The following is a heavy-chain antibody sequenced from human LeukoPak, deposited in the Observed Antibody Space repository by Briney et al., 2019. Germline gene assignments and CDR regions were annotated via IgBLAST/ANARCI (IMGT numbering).Heavy chain of an antibody. J-gene: IGHJ4*02. D-gene: IGHD5-24*01. CDR2: ISYDGSNK. Sequence: GRSLRLSCAASGFTFSSYAMHWVRQAPGKGLEWVAVISYDGSNKYYADSVKGRFTISRDNSKNTLYLQMNSLRAEDTAVYYCARDWRVRDGYNFDYWGQGTLVTVSS. CDR1: GFTFSSYA. V-gene: IGHV3-30-3*01. CDR3: ARDWRVRDGYNFDY.